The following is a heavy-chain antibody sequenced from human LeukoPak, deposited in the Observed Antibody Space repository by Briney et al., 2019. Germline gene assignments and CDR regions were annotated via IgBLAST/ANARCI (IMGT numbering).Heavy chain of an antibody. Sequence: SETLSLTCTVSGGSVSRGSYYWSWIRHPPGKGLGWIGDIYYSGSTNYNPSLKSRVTISVDTSKNQFSLKLSSVTAADTAVYYCARDPRSSGYCSGGSCSDWFDPWGQGTLVTVSS. CDR1: GGSVSRGSYY. J-gene: IGHJ5*02. V-gene: IGHV4-61*01. D-gene: IGHD2-15*01. CDR2: IYYSGST. CDR3: ARDPRSSGYCSGGSCSDWFDP.